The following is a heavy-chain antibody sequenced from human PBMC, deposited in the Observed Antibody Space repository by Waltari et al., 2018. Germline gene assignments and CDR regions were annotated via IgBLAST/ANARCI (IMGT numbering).Heavy chain of an antibody. D-gene: IGHD3-3*01. CDR1: GGSISSSSYY. Sequence: QLQLQESGPGLVKPSETLSLTCTVSGGSISSSSYYWGWSRQPPGTGREGIGSIYYSGSTYYNPSLKSRVTISVDTSKNQFSLKLSSVTAADTAVYYCARHPNPLNYDFWSGYYTDYYYYMDVWGKGTTVTVSS. V-gene: IGHV4-39*01. CDR2: IYYSGST. CDR3: ARHPNPLNYDFWSGYYTDYYYYMDV. J-gene: IGHJ6*03.